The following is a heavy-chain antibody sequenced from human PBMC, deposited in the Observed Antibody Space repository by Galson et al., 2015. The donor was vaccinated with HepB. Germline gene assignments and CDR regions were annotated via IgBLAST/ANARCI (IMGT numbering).Heavy chain of an antibody. CDR3: ARTATVLDPGSFDY. CDR1: GFSLSTSGMC. Sequence: PALVKPTQTLTLTCTFSGFSLSTSGMCVSWIRQPPGKALEWLALIDWDDDKYYSTSLKTRLTISKDTSKNQVVLTMTNMDPVDTATYYCARTATVLDPGSFDYWGQGTLVTVSS. V-gene: IGHV2-70*01. D-gene: IGHD2-15*01. J-gene: IGHJ4*02. CDR2: IDWDDDK.